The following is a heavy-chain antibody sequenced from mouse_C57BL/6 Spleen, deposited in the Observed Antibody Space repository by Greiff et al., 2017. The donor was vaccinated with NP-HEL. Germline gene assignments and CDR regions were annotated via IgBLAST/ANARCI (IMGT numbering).Heavy chain of an antibody. V-gene: IGHV10-1*01. CDR1: GFSFNTYA. D-gene: IGHD2-14*01. CDR2: IRSKSNNYAT. Sequence: EVMLVESGGGLVQPKGSLKLSCAASGFSFNTYAMNWVRQAPGKGLEWVARIRSKSNNYATYYADSVKDRFTISRDDSESMLYLQMNNLKTEDTAMYYCVRQSIGLGFDYWGQGTTLTVSS. CDR3: VRQSIGLGFDY. J-gene: IGHJ2*01.